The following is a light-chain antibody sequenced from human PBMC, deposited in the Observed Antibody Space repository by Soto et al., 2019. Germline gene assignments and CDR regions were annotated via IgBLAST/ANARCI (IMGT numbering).Light chain of an antibody. CDR2: AAS. J-gene: IGKJ5*01. Sequence: DIQMTQSPSSVSASVGDRVTITCRSSEDISTWLAWYQQKPGKAPKLLIYAASSLQSGVPSRFSGSGSGTDFTLTISSLQPEDFATYYCQHADSFPLITFSQGTRLEIK. CDR3: QHADSFPLIT. V-gene: IGKV1-12*01. CDR1: EDISTW.